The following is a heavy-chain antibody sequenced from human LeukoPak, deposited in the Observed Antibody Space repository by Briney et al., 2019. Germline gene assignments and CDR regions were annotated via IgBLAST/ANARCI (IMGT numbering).Heavy chain of an antibody. D-gene: IGHD6-19*01. J-gene: IGHJ4*02. CDR1: GGSSSSGGYY. V-gene: IGHV4-31*03. CDR3: ASFNSSGWYPYY. CDR2: IYYSGST. Sequence: SVTRSLTCTVSGGSSSSGGYYCSWIRQHPGKDLEWIGYIYYSGSTYYNPSLKSRVTISVDRSKNQFSLKLSSVTAADTAVYYCASFNSSGWYPYYWGQGTLVTVSS.